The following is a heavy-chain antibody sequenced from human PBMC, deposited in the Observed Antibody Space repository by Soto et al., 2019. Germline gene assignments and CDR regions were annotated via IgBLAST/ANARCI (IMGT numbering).Heavy chain of an antibody. V-gene: IGHV1-46*01. CDR1: GYTFTSYY. D-gene: IGHD5-18*01. CDR3: AREAGDTAMVPYYYGMDV. CDR2: INPSGGST. J-gene: IGHJ6*02. Sequence: QVQLVQSGAEVKKPGASVKVSCKASGYTFTSYYMHWVRQAPGQGLEWMGIINPSGGSTSYAQKFQGRVTMTRDTSTSTVYMELSSMRSEDTAVYYCAREAGDTAMVPYYYGMDVWGQGTTVTVSS.